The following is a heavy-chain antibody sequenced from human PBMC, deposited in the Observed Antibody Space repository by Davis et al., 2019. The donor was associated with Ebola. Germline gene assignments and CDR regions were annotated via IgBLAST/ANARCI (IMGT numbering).Heavy chain of an antibody. CDR2: IKPEGNEW. CDR1: GFTFSNFW. D-gene: IGHD3-10*02. V-gene: IGHV3-7*01. J-gene: IGHJ5*02. CDR3: ARDRALFRPYALDL. Sequence: GESLKISCDASGFTFSNFWLSWVRQSPGKGLEWVARIKPEGNEWGSVDSGRGRFTVSRDNAKNSLSLQMDRLRVDDTDVYYCARDRALFRPYALDLWGQGIMVTVSS.